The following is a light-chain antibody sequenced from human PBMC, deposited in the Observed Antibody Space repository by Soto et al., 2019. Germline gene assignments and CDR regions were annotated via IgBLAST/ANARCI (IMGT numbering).Light chain of an antibody. V-gene: IGKV1-27*01. Sequence: DIQMTQSPSSLSASVGDRVTITCRASQGISNYLAWYQQKPGKVPKLLIYAASTLQSGVPSRFSGSGSGTDFTLNISSLQPEDVATYYCQKYNSAPPFTFGGGTKVEIK. J-gene: IGKJ4*01. CDR1: QGISNY. CDR3: QKYNSAPPFT. CDR2: AAS.